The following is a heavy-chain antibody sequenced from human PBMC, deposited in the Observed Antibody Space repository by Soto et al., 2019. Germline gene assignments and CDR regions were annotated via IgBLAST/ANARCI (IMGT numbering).Heavy chain of an antibody. Sequence: QVQLQESGPGLVKPSQTLSLTCTVSGGSISSGGYYWSWIRQHPGQGLEWIGYIYYSGSTYYNPSLNSRVIRSVDTSKTQVSLKLSSVTAADTGVYYCSRVYYYDSSGYYRHLYYYYGMDVWGQGPKVTVSS. V-gene: IGHV4-31*03. CDR2: IYYSGST. J-gene: IGHJ6*02. CDR1: GGSISSGGYY. CDR3: SRVYYYDSSGYYRHLYYYYGMDV. D-gene: IGHD3-22*01.